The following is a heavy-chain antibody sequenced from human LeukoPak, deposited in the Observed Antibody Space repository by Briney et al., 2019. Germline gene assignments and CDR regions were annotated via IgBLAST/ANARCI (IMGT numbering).Heavy chain of an antibody. CDR2: ISAYNGNT. D-gene: IGHD3-22*01. CDR3: ARGKGKNYYDSSGYYFY. V-gene: IGHV1-18*01. CDR1: GYTFTSYG. Sequence: ASVKVSCKASGYTFTSYGISWVRQAPGQGLEWMGWISAYNGNTNYAQKLQGRVTMTTDTSTSTAYMELSSLRSDDTAVYYCARGKGKNYYDSSGYYFYWGQGTLVTVSS. J-gene: IGHJ4*02.